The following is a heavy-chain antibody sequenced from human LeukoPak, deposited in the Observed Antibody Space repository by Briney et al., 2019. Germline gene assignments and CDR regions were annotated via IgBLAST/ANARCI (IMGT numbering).Heavy chain of an antibody. CDR3: AKETGYRVGQFDY. J-gene: IGHJ4*02. Sequence: GGSLRLSCAASGFTFSSYAMSWVRQAPGKGLEWVSSISGSGGSTYYADSEKGRFTISRDNSKNTLYLQMNSLRVDDTAVYYCAKETGYRVGQFDYWGQGALVTVSS. CDR2: ISGSGGST. D-gene: IGHD6-13*01. CDR1: GFTFSSYA. V-gene: IGHV3-23*01.